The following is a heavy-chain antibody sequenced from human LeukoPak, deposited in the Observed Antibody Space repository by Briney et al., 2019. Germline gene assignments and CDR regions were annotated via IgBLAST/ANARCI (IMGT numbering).Heavy chain of an antibody. CDR3: AKLSGNYPVWHFDY. J-gene: IGHJ4*02. D-gene: IGHD1-26*01. V-gene: IGHV3-23*01. CDR2: VRGSGGST. Sequence: GGSLRLSCAAFGFTFSSYAMSWVRQAPGKGLEWVSTVRGSGGSTYYADSVTGRFIISRDISKNTLYLQMNSLRAEDTAVYYCAKLSGNYPVWHFDYWGQGTLVTVSS. CDR1: GFTFSSYA.